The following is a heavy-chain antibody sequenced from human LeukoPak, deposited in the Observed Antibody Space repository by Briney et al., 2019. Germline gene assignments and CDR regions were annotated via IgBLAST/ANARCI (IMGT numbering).Heavy chain of an antibody. CDR1: GFTFDDYT. Sequence: GGSLRLSCAASGFTFDDYTMHWVRQVPGRGLEWVSLIGWDGSSTSYADSMKGRFTISRDNSKNSLYLRMNSLRTEDTALYYCAKGSTDYDSSNYYLGYWGQGTLVTVSS. CDR2: IGWDGSST. V-gene: IGHV3-43*01. J-gene: IGHJ4*02. CDR3: AKGSTDYDSSNYYLGY. D-gene: IGHD3-22*01.